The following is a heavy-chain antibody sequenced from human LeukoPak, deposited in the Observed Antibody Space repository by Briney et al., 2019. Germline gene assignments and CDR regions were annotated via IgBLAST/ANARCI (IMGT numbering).Heavy chain of an antibody. CDR2: ISWDGDST. J-gene: IGHJ4*02. CDR1: GFTFDDYT. CDR3: ARFEYSSSSGDY. V-gene: IGHV3-43*01. D-gene: IGHD6-6*01. Sequence: GGSLRLSCAASGFTFDDYTMHWVRQAPGKGLEWVSLISWDGDSTYYADSVKGRFTISRDNSKNSLYLQMNNLRSEDTALYYCARFEYSSSSGDYWGQGTLVTVSS.